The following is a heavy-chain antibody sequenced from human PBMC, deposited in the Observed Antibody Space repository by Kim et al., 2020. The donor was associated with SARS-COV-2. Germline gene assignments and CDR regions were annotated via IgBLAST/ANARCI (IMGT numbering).Heavy chain of an antibody. CDR2: ISGDGGGT. CDR1: GFTFHNYA. J-gene: IGHJ3*02. CDR3: AKGVPYSTTWYDAFDI. D-gene: IGHD6-13*01. V-gene: IGHV3-43*02. Sequence: GGSLRLSCAASGFTFHNYAMHWVRQAPGKGLEWVSVISGDGGGTHYADSVKGRFTISRDNSKNSLYLQMKSLRIEDTGLYYCAKGVPYSTTWYDAFDIWGHETMVTVSS.